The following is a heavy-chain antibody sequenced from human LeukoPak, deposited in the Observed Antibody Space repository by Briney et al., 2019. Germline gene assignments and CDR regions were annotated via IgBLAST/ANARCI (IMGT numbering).Heavy chain of an antibody. CDR2: IWYDGSNT. V-gene: IGHV3-33*08. Sequence: GGSLRLSCAASGFTFRSYAMTWVRQAPGKGLEWVAVIWYDGSNTYYADSVKGRFTISRDNSKNTVNLQMNSLRAEDSALYYCAREPRLGSSWSYFDYWGQGTLVTVSS. CDR3: AREPRLGSSWSYFDY. CDR1: GFTFRSYA. J-gene: IGHJ4*02. D-gene: IGHD6-13*01.